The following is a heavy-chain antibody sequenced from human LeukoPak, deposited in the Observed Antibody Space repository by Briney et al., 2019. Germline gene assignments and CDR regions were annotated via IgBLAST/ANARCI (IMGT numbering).Heavy chain of an antibody. CDR2: INSDGSST. V-gene: IGHV3-74*01. Sequence: GSLRLSCAASGFTFSSYWMHWVRQAPGKGLVWVSRINSDGSSTSYADSVKGRFTISRDNAKNTLYLQMNSLRAEDTAVYYCAREYYYDSSGYYTGYYYYGMDVWGQGTTVTVSS. D-gene: IGHD3-22*01. J-gene: IGHJ6*02. CDR1: GFTFSSYW. CDR3: AREYYYDSSGYYTGYYYYGMDV.